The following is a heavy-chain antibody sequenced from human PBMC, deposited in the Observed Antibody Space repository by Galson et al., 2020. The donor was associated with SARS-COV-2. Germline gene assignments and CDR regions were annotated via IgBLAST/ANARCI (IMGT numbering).Heavy chain of an antibody. CDR3: AKDLLLPGDFWSGPNYYYYYGMDV. Sequence: GGSLRLSCAASGFTFSSYGMHWVRQAPGKGLEWVAFIRYDGSNKYYADSVKGRFTISRDNSKNTLYLQMNSLRAEDTAVYYCAKDLLLPGDFWSGPNYYYYYGMDVWGQGTTVTVSS. CDR1: GFTFSSYG. J-gene: IGHJ6*02. V-gene: IGHV3-30*02. D-gene: IGHD3-3*01. CDR2: IRYDGSNK.